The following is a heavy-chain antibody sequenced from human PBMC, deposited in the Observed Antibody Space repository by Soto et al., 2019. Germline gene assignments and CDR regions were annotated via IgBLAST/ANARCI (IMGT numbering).Heavy chain of an antibody. CDR2: ISAYSGNT. D-gene: IGHD3-10*01. CDR1: DYTFSIYG. Sequence: ASVKVSCKAPDYTFSIYGFSWVRQAPGQGLEWMGWISAYSGNTIHAQKFQGRVTLTTDTSTSTAYMELRSLRSDDTAVYYCARSSARCTYGPVDYRLGVWGQGTTVTVSS. J-gene: IGHJ6*02. V-gene: IGHV1-18*04. CDR3: ARSSARCTYGPVDYRLGV.